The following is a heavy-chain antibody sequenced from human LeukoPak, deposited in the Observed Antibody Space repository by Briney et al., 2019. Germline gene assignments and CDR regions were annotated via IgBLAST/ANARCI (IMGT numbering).Heavy chain of an antibody. CDR3: TRSGYYNGYDY. D-gene: IGHD3-10*01. V-gene: IGHV3-74*03. CDR1: GFTFSGHW. CDR2: ITPDGSAT. J-gene: IGHJ4*02. Sequence: GGSLSLSCVASGFTFSGHWMHWVRQVPGKGLVAVSRITPDGSATTYADSVKGRFTISRDNAKNTLYLEMNSLTAEDTALYYCTRSGYYNGYDYWGQGTLVTVSS.